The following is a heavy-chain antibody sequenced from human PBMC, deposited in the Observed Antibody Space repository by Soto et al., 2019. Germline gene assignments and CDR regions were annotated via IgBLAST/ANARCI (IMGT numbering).Heavy chain of an antibody. Sequence: QVQLVQSGAEVKKPGASVKVSCKASGYTFTSYGISWVRQAPGQGLEWMGWISAYNGNTNYAQKLQGRVTMTTDTPTSPAYMELRSLRSDDTAVYYCARDTQGQWLVSGWFDPWGQGTLVTVSS. CDR3: ARDTQGQWLVSGWFDP. D-gene: IGHD6-19*01. V-gene: IGHV1-18*01. CDR1: GYTFTSYG. CDR2: ISAYNGNT. J-gene: IGHJ5*02.